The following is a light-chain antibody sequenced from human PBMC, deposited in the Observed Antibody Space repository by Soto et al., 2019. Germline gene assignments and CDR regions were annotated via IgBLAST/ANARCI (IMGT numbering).Light chain of an antibody. CDR3: SSYTSSSTYV. CDR2: EVS. J-gene: IGLJ1*01. Sequence: QSVLTQPASVSGSPGQSITISCTGTSSDVGGYNYVPWYQQHPGKAPKLMIYEVSNRPSGVSNRFSGSKSGNTASLTISGLQAEDEADYYCSSYTSSSTYVFGTGTKATV. CDR1: SSDVGGYNY. V-gene: IGLV2-14*01.